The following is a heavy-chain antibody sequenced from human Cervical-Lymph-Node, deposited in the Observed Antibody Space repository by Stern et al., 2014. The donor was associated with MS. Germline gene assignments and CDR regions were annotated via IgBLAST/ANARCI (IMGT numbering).Heavy chain of an antibody. CDR3: ATTQTSYGSGSYLDN. D-gene: IGHD3-10*01. CDR2: VTTVISVT. J-gene: IGHJ4*02. CDR1: GGTFTTHT. Sequence: QVQLVQSGAEVKKPGSSVKVSCKASGGTFTTHTISWVRQAPGQGLEWMGRVTTVISVTNFAQNFQDRLTLSVDKSSNTVHMELSGLTSGDTAVYYCATTQTSYGSGSYLDNWGQGTLVIVSS. V-gene: IGHV1-69*02.